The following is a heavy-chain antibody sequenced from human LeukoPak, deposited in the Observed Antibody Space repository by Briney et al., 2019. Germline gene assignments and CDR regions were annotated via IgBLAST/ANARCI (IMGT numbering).Heavy chain of an antibody. CDR3: AADGVVVAATSSPHYYYYGMDV. D-gene: IGHD2-15*01. CDR2: IVVGSGNT. V-gene: IGHV1-58*02. Sequence: GASVKVSCTASGFTFTSSDMRWGREARVQRLEWIGWIVVGSGNTNYAQKFSERVTITRDMSTSTAYMELSSLRSEDTAVYYCAADGVVVAATSSPHYYYYGMDVWGQGTTVTVSS. J-gene: IGHJ6*02. CDR1: GFTFTSSD.